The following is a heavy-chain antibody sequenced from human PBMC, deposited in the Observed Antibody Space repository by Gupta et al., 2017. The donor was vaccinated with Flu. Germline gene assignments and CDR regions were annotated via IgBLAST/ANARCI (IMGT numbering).Heavy chain of an antibody. Sequence: HLQLQESGPGLVKPSEPLSLSCNVSGGPIVNTDYWCVWTRQPPGSGLRWFGSLFLSGILHYNPSLRIRVTLAVAKSKSQFQLRLQSVAAADAAIYAGERQKGIGRLTSDYWGQGALVTVSS. CDR1: GGPIVNTDYW. J-gene: IGHJ4*02. V-gene: IGHV4-39*01. D-gene: IGHD2-15*01. CDR3: ERQKGIGRLTSDY. CDR2: LFLSGIL.